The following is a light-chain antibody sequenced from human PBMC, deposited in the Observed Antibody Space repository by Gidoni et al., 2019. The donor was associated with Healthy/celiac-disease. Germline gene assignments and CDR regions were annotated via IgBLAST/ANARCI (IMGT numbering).Light chain of an antibody. V-gene: IGKV3-15*01. J-gene: IGKJ2*01. Sequence: EIVMTQSPATLSVSPGERATLPCRASQSVSSNLAWYQQKPGQAPRLLIYGASTRATGIPARVSGRGSGTEFTLTISSLQSEDFAVYYCQQYNNWPSNTFGQGTKLEIK. CDR3: QQYNNWPSNT. CDR2: GAS. CDR1: QSVSSN.